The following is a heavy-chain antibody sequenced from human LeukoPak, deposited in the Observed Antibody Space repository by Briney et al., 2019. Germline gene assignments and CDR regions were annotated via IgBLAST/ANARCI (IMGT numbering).Heavy chain of an antibody. J-gene: IGHJ4*02. CDR3: ARDEGAYYDSAS. D-gene: IGHD3-3*01. CDR1: GFTFSNAW. Sequence: GGSLRLSCAASGFTFSNAWMSWVRQAPGKGLEWVGRIKSKTDGGTTDYAAPVKGRFTISRDDSKNTLYLQMNSLRAEDTAVYYCARDEGAYYDSASGGQGTLVTVSS. V-gene: IGHV3-15*01. CDR2: IKSKTDGGTT.